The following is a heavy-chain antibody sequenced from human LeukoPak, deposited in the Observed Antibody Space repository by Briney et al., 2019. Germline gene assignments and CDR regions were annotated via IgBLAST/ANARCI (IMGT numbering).Heavy chain of an antibody. CDR3: ARESKYSSSPYCFDY. D-gene: IGHD6-6*01. V-gene: IGHV3-7*01. Sequence: GGSLRLSCAASGFTFSSYWMSWVRQAPGKGLEWVANIKQDGSEKYYVDSVKGRFIISRDNAKNSLYLQMNSLRAEDTAVYYCARESKYSSSPYCFDYWGQGTLVTVSS. CDR2: IKQDGSEK. J-gene: IGHJ4*02. CDR1: GFTFSSYW.